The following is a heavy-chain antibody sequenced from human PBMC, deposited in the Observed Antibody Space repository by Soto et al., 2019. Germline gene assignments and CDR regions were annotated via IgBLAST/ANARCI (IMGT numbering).Heavy chain of an antibody. CDR1: GFTFSSYA. Sequence: QVQLVESGGGVVQPGRSLRLSCAASGFTFSSYAMHWVRQAPGKGLEWVAVISYDGSNKYYADSVKGRFTISRDNSKNTLYLQMNSLRAEDTAEYYCARDHALLWFGELRDWGQGTLVTVSS. D-gene: IGHD3-10*01. V-gene: IGHV3-30-3*01. J-gene: IGHJ4*02. CDR2: ISYDGSNK. CDR3: ARDHALLWFGELRD.